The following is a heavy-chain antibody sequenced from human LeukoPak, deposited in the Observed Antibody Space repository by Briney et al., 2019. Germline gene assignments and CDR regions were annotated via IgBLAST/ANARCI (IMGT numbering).Heavy chain of an antibody. V-gene: IGHV3-7*03. CDR1: GLTFSSSW. CDR3: SKGGWGNYFDY. J-gene: IGHJ4*02. CDR2: INPDGNKK. Sequence: GGSLRLSCAVSGLTFSSSWMDWVRQAPGKGLEWVASINPDGNKKYSADSVKGRFTISRDNSKNTLYLQINSLRAEDTAIYYCSKGGWGNYFDYWGQGTLVTVSS. D-gene: IGHD3-16*01.